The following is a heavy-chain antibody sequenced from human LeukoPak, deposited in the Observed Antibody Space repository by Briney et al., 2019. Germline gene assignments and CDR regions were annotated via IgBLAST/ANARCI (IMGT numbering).Heavy chain of an antibody. CDR3: AMTSTVVGRLDY. CDR1: GGXISSGGYH. V-gene: IGHV4-31*03. CDR2: IYFSGNT. J-gene: IGHJ4*02. Sequence: PSQTLSLTCIVSGGXISSGGYHWSWIRQNPGKGLEWIGYIYFSGNTYYNPSLKSRVTISVDISKNQFSLKLSSVTAADTAVYYCAMTSTVVGRLDYWGQGILVSVSS. D-gene: IGHD4-23*01.